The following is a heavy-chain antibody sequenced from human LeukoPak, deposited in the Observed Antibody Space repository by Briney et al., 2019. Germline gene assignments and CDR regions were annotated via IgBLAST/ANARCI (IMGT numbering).Heavy chain of an antibody. Sequence: GGSLRLSCAASGFTFSSYEMNWVRQAPGKGLEWVSYISSSSGSTIYYADSVKGRFTISRDNSKNTLYLQMNSLRAEDTAVYYCAKTRKFLLAARPLFDYWGQGTLVTVSS. V-gene: IGHV3-48*03. J-gene: IGHJ4*02. CDR2: ISSSSGSTI. D-gene: IGHD6-6*01. CDR1: GFTFSSYE. CDR3: AKTRKFLLAARPLFDY.